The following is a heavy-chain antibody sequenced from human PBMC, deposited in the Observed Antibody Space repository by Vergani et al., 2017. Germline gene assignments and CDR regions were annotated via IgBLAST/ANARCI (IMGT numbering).Heavy chain of an antibody. J-gene: IGHJ4*02. CDR1: GFTFSSYG. CDR3: AKXYYDSSGYWANFDY. CDR2: IRYDGSNK. D-gene: IGHD3-22*01. Sequence: QVQLVESGGGVVQPGGSRRLSCAASGFTFSSYGMHWVRQAPGKGLEWVAFIRYDGSNKYYADSVKGRFTISRDNSKNTLYLQMNSLRAEDTAVYYCAKXYYDSSGYWANFDYWGQGTLVTVSS. V-gene: IGHV3-30*02.